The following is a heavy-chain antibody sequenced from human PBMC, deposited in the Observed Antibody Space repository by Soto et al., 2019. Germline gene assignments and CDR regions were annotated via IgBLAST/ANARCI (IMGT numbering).Heavy chain of an antibody. Sequence: QVQLVQSGAEVKKPGSSVKVSCKASGGTFSRYAISWVRQAPGQGLEWMGGIIPIFGTANYAQKFQGRVTITADESTSTAYMELSSLRSEDTAVYYCAREGTKAAAGTRLFWYWGQGTLVTVSS. CDR1: GGTFSRYA. J-gene: IGHJ4*02. D-gene: IGHD6-13*01. V-gene: IGHV1-69*01. CDR2: IIPIFGTA. CDR3: AREGTKAAAGTRLFWY.